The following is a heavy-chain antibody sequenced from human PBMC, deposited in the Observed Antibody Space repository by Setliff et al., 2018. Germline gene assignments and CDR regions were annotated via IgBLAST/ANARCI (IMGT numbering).Heavy chain of an antibody. D-gene: IGHD3-22*01. J-gene: IGHJ4*02. CDR3: AKEGYYDHFGYYHYYFDF. Sequence: SSETLSLTCTVSGGSVSSGSYYWSWIRQPAGKGLEWIGRIYTSGSTNYNPSLKSRVAISVDTSKNQFSLRLSSVTAADTAVYYCAKEGYYDHFGYYHYYFDFWGQGTLVTVS. CDR2: IYTSGST. CDR1: GGSVSSGSYY. V-gene: IGHV4-61*02.